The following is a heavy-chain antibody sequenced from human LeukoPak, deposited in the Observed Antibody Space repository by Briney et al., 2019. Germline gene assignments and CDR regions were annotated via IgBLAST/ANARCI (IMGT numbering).Heavy chain of an antibody. CDR3: ARGSAVTDPHFDY. CDR2: INHSGST. D-gene: IGHD2-21*02. V-gene: IGHV4-34*01. CDR1: GGSFSGYY. J-gene: IGHJ4*02. Sequence: WETLSLTCAVYGGSFSGYYWSWIRQPPGKGLEWIGEINHSGSTNYNPSLKSRVTISVDTSKNQFSLKLSSVTAADTAVYYCARGSAVTDPHFDYWGQRTLVTVSS.